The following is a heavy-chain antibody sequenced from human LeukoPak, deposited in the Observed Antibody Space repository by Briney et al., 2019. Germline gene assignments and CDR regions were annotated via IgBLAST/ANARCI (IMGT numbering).Heavy chain of an antibody. V-gene: IGHV1-69*06. CDR3: ARVVLTGYYHATYYYYMDV. Sequence: SVKVSCKASGGTFSSYAISWVRQAPGQGLKWMGGIIPIFGTANYAQKFQGRVTITADKSTSTAYMELSSLRSEDTAVHYCARVVLTGYYHATYYYYMDVWGKGTTVTVSS. CDR1: GGTFSSYA. CDR2: IIPIFGTA. J-gene: IGHJ6*03. D-gene: IGHD3-9*01.